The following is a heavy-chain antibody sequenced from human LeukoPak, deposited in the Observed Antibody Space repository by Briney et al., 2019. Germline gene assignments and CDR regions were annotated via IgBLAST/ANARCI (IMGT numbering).Heavy chain of an antibody. Sequence: ASVKVSCKASGGTFSSYAISWVRQAPGQGLEWMGGIIPIFGTANYAQKFQGRVTITTDESTSTAYMELSSLRSEDTAVYYCARDGTIFGVVIIPSYYYYMDVWGKGTTVTVSS. D-gene: IGHD3-3*01. J-gene: IGHJ6*03. CDR2: IIPIFGTA. CDR3: ARDGTIFGVVIIPSYYYYMDV. CDR1: GGTFSSYA. V-gene: IGHV1-69*05.